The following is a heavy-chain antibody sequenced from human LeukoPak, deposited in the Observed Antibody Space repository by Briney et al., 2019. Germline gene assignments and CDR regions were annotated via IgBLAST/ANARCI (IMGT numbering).Heavy chain of an antibody. CDR3: ARDRTRMVRGETGFVY. CDR2: IYSGGST. Sequence: QAAGSLSLSCAVSGFTVSSNYMSWVRQAPGKGLPWVSVIYSGGSTYYAGSVKGRLTISRDNSKNTLYLQMNSLRAEDTAVYYCARDRTRMVRGETGFVYWGQGTLVTVS. D-gene: IGHD3-10*01. J-gene: IGHJ4*02. CDR1: GFTVSSNY. V-gene: IGHV3-66*01.